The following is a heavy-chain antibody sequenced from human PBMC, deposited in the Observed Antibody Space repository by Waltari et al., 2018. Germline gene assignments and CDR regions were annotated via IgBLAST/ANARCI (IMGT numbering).Heavy chain of an antibody. CDR3: AKEGGGVTFDI. Sequence: EVQLFQSGGGLVQQGGSLRLSCAGSGLTFSHYVMSWVRQAPGKGLEWVSVIYTGGSTHYADSVKGRFTVSRDNSKSTLYLQMDTLTPEDTAVYYCAKEGGGVTFDIWGQGTMVTVSS. J-gene: IGHJ3*02. D-gene: IGHD2-8*02. V-gene: IGHV3-23*03. CDR2: IYTGGST. CDR1: GLTFSHYV.